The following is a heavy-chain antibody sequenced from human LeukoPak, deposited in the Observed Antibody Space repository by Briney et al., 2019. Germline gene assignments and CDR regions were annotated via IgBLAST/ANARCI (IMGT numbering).Heavy chain of an antibody. D-gene: IGHD3-10*01. CDR2: IYYSGST. CDR3: ARQRPQRSMVRGVFRSKETYYFDY. J-gene: IGHJ4*02. Sequence: SETLSLTYTVSGGSISSSSYYWGWIRQPPGKVLEWIGSIYYSGSTYYNSSLKSRVTISVDTSKNQFSLKLSSVTAADTAVYYSARQRPQRSMVRGVFRSKETYYFDYWGQGTLVTVSS. CDR1: GGSISSSSYY. V-gene: IGHV4-39*01.